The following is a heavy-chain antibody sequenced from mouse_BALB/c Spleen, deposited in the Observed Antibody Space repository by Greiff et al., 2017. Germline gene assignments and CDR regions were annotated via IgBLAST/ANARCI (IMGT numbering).Heavy chain of an antibody. CDR1: GFTFSSFG. D-gene: IGHD2-4*01. CDR3: DTMITSMDY. V-gene: IGHV5-17*03. Sequence: EVKLMESGGGLVQPGGSRKLSCAASGFTFSSFGMHWVRQAPEKGLEWVAYISSGGGSTYYPDTVKGRFTISRDNAKNTLYLQMSSLKSEDTAMYYCDTMITSMDYWGQGTSVTVSS. J-gene: IGHJ4*01. CDR2: ISSGGGST.